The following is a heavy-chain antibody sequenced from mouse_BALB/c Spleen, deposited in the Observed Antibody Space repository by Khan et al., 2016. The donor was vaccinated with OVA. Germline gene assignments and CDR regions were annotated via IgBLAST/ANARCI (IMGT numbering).Heavy chain of an antibody. CDR2: ISYSGST. V-gene: IGHV3-8*02. D-gene: IGHD2-14*01. CDR1: GDSITSGY. J-gene: IGHJ2*01. CDR3: ARWNYRYDGYLDY. Sequence: VQLQQSGPTLVKPSQTLSLTCSVTGDSITSGYWNWIRKFPGNKLEYMGYISYSGSTYYNPSLKSRISITRDTSKNQFYLQLNSVTTEDTATYYCARWNYRYDGYLDYWGQGTTLPVSS.